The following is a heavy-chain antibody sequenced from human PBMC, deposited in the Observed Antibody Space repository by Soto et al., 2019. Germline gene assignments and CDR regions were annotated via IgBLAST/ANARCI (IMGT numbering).Heavy chain of an antibody. CDR3: ERGLWDFWSGYYRDNYYYYGMDV. CDR2: IGTAGDT. D-gene: IGHD3-3*01. Sequence: EVQLVESGGGLVQPGGSLRLSCAASGFTFSSYDMHWVRQATGKGLEWVSAIGTAGDTYYPGSVKGRFTISRENAKNSLYLQMNSLGAEDTAVYYCERGLWDFWSGYYRDNYYYYGMDVWGQGTTVTASS. V-gene: IGHV3-13*01. J-gene: IGHJ6*02. CDR1: GFTFSSYD.